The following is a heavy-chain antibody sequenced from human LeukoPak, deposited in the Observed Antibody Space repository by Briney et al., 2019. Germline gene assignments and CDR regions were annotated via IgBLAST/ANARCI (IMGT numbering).Heavy chain of an antibody. Sequence: SVKVSCKASGGTFSSYAISWVRQAPGQGLEWMGRIIPIFGTADYAQKFQGRVTITTDESTSTAYMELSSLRSEDTAVYYCARETYDSSGYWVDYWGQGTLVTVSS. CDR3: ARETYDSSGYWVDY. CDR1: GGTFSSYA. V-gene: IGHV1-69*05. CDR2: IIPIFGTA. D-gene: IGHD3-22*01. J-gene: IGHJ4*02.